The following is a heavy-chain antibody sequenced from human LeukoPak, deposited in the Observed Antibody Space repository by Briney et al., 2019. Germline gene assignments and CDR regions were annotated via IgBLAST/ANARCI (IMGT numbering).Heavy chain of an antibody. CDR1: GYTFTGYA. J-gene: IGHJ4*02. CDR3: ARGGGTISGVVDY. CDR2: FDPNSGGT. V-gene: IGHV1-2*02. D-gene: IGHD3-3*01. Sequence: GASVKVSCKASGYTFTGYAIHWVRQAPGQGLEWMGWFDPNSGGTNYAQKFQDRVTMTRDTSINTAYMELSGLRFDDTAVYYCARGGGTISGVVDYWGQGTLVTVSS.